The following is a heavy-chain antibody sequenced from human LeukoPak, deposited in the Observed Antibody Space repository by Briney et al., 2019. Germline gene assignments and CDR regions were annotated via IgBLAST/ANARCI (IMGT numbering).Heavy chain of an antibody. CDR3: ARALLWFGELKAFDI. Sequence: PSETLSLTCTVSGGSISSYYRSWIRQPPGKGLEWIGYIYYSGSTNYNPSLKSRVTISVDTSKNQFSLKLSSVTAADTAVYYCARALLWFGELKAFDIWGQGTMVTVSS. CDR1: GGSISSYY. V-gene: IGHV4-59*01. D-gene: IGHD3-10*01. CDR2: IYYSGST. J-gene: IGHJ3*02.